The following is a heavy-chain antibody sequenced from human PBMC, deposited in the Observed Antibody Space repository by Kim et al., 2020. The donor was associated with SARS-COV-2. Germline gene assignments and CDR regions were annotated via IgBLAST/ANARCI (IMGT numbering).Heavy chain of an antibody. CDR3: ARVRRGWLVDAFDI. D-gene: IGHD6-19*01. Sequence: GGSLRLSCAASGFTVSSNYMNWVRQAPGKGLEWVSVIYSGGSTYYADSVKSRFTISRDNSKNTVYLQMNSLRAEDTAVYYCARVRRGWLVDAFDIWGQGTMVSVSS. J-gene: IGHJ3*02. CDR2: IYSGGST. V-gene: IGHV3-53*01. CDR1: GFTVSSNY.